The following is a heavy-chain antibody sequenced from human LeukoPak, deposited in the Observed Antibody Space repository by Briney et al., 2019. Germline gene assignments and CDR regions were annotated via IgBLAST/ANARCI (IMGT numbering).Heavy chain of an antibody. D-gene: IGHD2-15*01. CDR1: GYTFTSYG. V-gene: IGHV1-18*01. CDR2: ISAYNGNT. Sequence: ASVKVSCKASGYTFTSYGISWVRQAPGQGLEWMGWISAYNGNTNYAQKPQGRVTMTTDTSTSTAYMELRSLRSDDTAVYYCARDLDERAAPLDYGMDVWGQGTTVTVSS. J-gene: IGHJ6*02. CDR3: ARDLDERAAPLDYGMDV.